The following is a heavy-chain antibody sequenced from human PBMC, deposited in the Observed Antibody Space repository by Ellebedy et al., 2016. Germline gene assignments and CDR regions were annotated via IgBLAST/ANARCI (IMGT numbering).Heavy chain of an antibody. Sequence: GESLKISCAASGFTFSSFSMNWVRQAPGKGLEWISYISYSSRTKSYAASVEGRFTISRDYARDSLYLQMNSLKDEDTAVYYCARERQGATEHGLDVWGQGTTVTVSS. CDR3: ARERQGATEHGLDV. D-gene: IGHD1-1*01. CDR2: ISYSSRTK. V-gene: IGHV3-48*02. CDR1: GFTFSSFS. J-gene: IGHJ6*02.